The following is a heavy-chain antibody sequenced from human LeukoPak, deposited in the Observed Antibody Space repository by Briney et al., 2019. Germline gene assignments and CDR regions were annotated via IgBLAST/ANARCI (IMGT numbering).Heavy chain of an antibody. CDR3: ARDVVGATTDAFDI. D-gene: IGHD1-26*01. V-gene: IGHV4-4*07. J-gene: IGHJ3*02. Sequence: SETLSLTCTVSGGSTSSNYWSWIRQPAGKGLEWIGRIYTSGSTNYNPSLKSRVTMSVDTSKNQFSLKLSSVNAADTAVYYCARDVVGATTDAFDIWGQGTRVSVSP. CDR2: IYTSGST. CDR1: GGSTSSNY.